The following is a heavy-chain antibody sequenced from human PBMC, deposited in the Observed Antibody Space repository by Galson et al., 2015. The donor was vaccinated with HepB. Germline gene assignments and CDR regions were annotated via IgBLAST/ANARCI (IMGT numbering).Heavy chain of an antibody. V-gene: IGHV4-39*01. Sequence: LSLTCTVSGGSISGSTYYWGWIRQPPGKGLEWIVSVYYSGSTYYNPSLESRVTISVDTSKNQFSLKLSSVTAADTAVYYCARHRCSGGSCYSDCWGQGTLVTVSS. CDR2: VYYSGST. D-gene: IGHD2-15*01. CDR3: ARHRCSGGSCYSDC. J-gene: IGHJ4*02. CDR1: GGSISGSTYY.